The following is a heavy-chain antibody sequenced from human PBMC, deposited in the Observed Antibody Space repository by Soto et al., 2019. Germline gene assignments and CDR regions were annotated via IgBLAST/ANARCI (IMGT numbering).Heavy chain of an antibody. Sequence: PSETLSLTCTVSGGSISSGGYYWSWIRQHPGKGLEWIGYIYYSGSTYYNPSLKSRVTISVDTSKNQFSLKLSSVTAADTAVYYCARSPAYGSGSQRSHRWFDPWGQGTLVTVYS. CDR2: IYYSGST. J-gene: IGHJ5*02. CDR3: ARSPAYGSGSQRSHRWFDP. V-gene: IGHV4-31*03. CDR1: GGSISSGGYY. D-gene: IGHD3-10*01.